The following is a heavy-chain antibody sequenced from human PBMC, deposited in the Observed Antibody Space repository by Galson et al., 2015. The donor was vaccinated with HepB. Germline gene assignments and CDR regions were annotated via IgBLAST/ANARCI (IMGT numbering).Heavy chain of an antibody. J-gene: IGHJ3*02. CDR2: IYSGGST. CDR1: GFTVSSNY. CDR3: STSLSDAFDI. V-gene: IGHV3-66*01. D-gene: IGHD4-11*01. Sequence: SLRLSCAASGFTVSSNYMSWVRQAPGKGLEWVSVIYSGGSTYYADSVKGRFTISRDNSKNTLYLQMNSLRAEDTAVYYCSTSLSDAFDIWGQGTMVTVSS.